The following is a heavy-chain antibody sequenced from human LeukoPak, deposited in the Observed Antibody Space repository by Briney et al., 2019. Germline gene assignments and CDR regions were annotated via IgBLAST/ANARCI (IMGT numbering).Heavy chain of an antibody. J-gene: IGHJ4*02. CDR3: ARGGGNYYDSSGYFDY. Sequence: RAGGSLRLSCAASEFTFSGYWMNWVRQAPGKGPEWVANINQDGSEKHYVDSVKGRFTISRDNAKNSLFLQMNSLRVEDTAVYYCARGGGNYYDSSGYFDYWGQGTLVTVSS. CDR2: INQDGSEK. V-gene: IGHV3-7*04. D-gene: IGHD3-22*01. CDR1: EFTFSGYW.